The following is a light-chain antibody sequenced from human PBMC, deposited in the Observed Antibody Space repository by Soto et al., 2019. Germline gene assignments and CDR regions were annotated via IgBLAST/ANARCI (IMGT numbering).Light chain of an antibody. V-gene: IGLV2-14*03. CDR2: HVT. J-gene: IGLJ1*01. CDR1: SSDIGHYDY. CDR3: CSLTTSHTYV. Sequence: QSVLARPASVSGSPGQSITISCTGTSSDIGHYDYVSWYQQHPGKAPKLMIYHVTYRPSGVSNRYSGSKSGNSASLTISGLQADDEADYYCCSLTTSHTYVFGTGTKVTVL.